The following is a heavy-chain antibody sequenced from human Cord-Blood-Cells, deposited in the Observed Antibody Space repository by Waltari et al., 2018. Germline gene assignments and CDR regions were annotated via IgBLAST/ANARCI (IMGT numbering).Heavy chain of an antibody. CDR3: ARDSAGATIDY. CDR2: INAGNGNT. J-gene: IGHJ4*02. CDR1: GYTFTSYA. V-gene: IGHV1-3*01. Sequence: QVQLVQSGAEVKKPGASVKVSCKASGYTFTSYAMHWVRQAPGQRLEWMGWINAGNGNTKYSTKFQGRVTITRDTSASTAYMELSSLRSEDTAVYYCARDSAGATIDYWGQGTLVTVSS. D-gene: IGHD5-12*01.